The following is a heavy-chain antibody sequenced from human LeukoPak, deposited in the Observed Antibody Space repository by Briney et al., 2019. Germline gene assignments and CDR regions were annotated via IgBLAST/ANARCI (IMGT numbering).Heavy chain of an antibody. D-gene: IGHD3-10*01. CDR3: ARWRVPGYFDY. V-gene: IGHV3-66*02. Sequence: GGSLRLSCAASGFTVSNNYMSWVRQAPGKGLEWVSVIYTDGTTYYADSVKGRFTISRDNSKNTLYLQMNSLRAEDTAVYYCARWRVPGYFDYWGQGALVTVLS. CDR1: GFTVSNNY. J-gene: IGHJ4*02. CDR2: IYTDGTT.